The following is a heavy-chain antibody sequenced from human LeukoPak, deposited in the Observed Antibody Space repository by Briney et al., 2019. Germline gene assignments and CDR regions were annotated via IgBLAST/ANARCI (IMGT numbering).Heavy chain of an antibody. V-gene: IGHV4-30-4*01. J-gene: IGHJ4*02. Sequence: PSQTLSLTCIVSSDSISSGDHYWSWIRQPPGKGLEWIGHIHYSGSTYYNPSLKSRLTISIDTSKNQFPLNLRSVTAADTAVYYCARDSVHRVAAVEGSYWGQGTLVTVSS. D-gene: IGHD6-13*01. CDR2: IHYSGST. CDR1: SDSISSGDHY. CDR3: ARDSVHRVAAVEGSY.